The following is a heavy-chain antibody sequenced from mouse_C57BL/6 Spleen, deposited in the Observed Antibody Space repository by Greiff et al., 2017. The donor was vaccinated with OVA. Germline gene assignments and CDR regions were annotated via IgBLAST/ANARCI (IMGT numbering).Heavy chain of an antibody. J-gene: IGHJ4*01. D-gene: IGHD2-3*01. CDR3: AIFLYDGLLEGGMDY. V-gene: IGHV1-55*01. CDR1: GYTFTSYW. Sequence: QVQLQQPGAELVKPGASVKMSCKASGYTFTSYWITWVKQRPGQGLEWIGDIYPGGGSTNYNEKFKSKATLTVDTSSSTAYMQLSRLTSADSAVFYCAIFLYDGLLEGGMDYWGQGTAVTVSS. CDR2: IYPGGGST.